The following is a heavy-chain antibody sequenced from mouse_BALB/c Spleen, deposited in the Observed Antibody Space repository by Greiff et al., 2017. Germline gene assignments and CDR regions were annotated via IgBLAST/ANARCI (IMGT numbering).Heavy chain of an antibody. CDR2: INPSTGYT. CDR3: AREASVLLRPAFDY. J-gene: IGHJ3*01. Sequence: QVQLQQSGAELAKPGASVKMSCKASGYTFTSYWMHWVKQRPGQGLEWIGYINPSTGYTEYNQKFKDKATVTADKSSSTAYMQLSSLTSEDSAVFYSAREASVLLRPAFDYWGQGTLVTVSA. V-gene: IGHV1-7*01. CDR1: GYTFTSYW. D-gene: IGHD1-1*01.